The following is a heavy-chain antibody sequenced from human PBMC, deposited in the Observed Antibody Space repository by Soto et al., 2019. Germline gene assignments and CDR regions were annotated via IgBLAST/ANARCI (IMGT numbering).Heavy chain of an antibody. Sequence: QVHLVQSGAEVKKPGASVNVSCKGSGYAFTTYGITWVRQAPGQGLEWMGWISAHSGNTNYAQKLQGRVTVTRDTSTSTAYMELRSLRSDDTAVYYCARGRYGDYWGQGALVTVSS. CDR2: ISAHSGNT. CDR1: GYAFTTYG. CDR3: ARGRYGDY. J-gene: IGHJ4*02. V-gene: IGHV1-18*01. D-gene: IGHD1-1*01.